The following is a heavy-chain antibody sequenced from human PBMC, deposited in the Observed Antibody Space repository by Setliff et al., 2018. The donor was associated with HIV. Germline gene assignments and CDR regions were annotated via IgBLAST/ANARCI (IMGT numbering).Heavy chain of an antibody. CDR2: IYYSGST. CDR1: GDSISSYY. V-gene: IGHV4-59*01. CDR3: ARVHYYDSSGYSEPYY. Sequence: SETLSLTCTVSGDSISSYYWSWIRQPPGKGLEWIGYIYYSGSTNYNPSLKSRVTISVDTSKKQFSLKLSSVTAADTAVYYCARVHYYDSSGYSEPYYWGQGTLVTVSS. D-gene: IGHD3-22*01. J-gene: IGHJ4*02.